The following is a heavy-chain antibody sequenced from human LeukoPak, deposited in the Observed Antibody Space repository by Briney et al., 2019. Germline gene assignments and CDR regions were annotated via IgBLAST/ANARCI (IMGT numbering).Heavy chain of an antibody. J-gene: IGHJ4*02. CDR1: GFTFSDDW. CDR2: INNDGIST. Sequence: GGSLRLSCAGSGFTFSDDWMHWVRQAPGKGLVWVARINNDGISTTYADSVKGRFTISRDNAKNTLYLQMNSLRAEDTALYYCASGSLLEIDYWGQGTLVTVAS. CDR3: ASGSLLEIDY. D-gene: IGHD2-15*01. V-gene: IGHV3-74*01.